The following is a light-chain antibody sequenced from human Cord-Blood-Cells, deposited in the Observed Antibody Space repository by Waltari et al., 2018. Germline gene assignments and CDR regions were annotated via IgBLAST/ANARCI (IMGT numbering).Light chain of an antibody. V-gene: IGLV2-14*01. CDR1: SSYVGGYNY. Sequence: QSALTQPASVSGSPGQSLTISCTGTSSYVGGYNYFSWYQQHPGKAPKLMIYDVSNRPSGVSNRFSGSKSGNTAALTISGLQAEDEADYYCSSYTSSSTYVVFGGGTKLTVL. J-gene: IGLJ2*01. CDR3: SSYTSSSTYVV. CDR2: DVS.